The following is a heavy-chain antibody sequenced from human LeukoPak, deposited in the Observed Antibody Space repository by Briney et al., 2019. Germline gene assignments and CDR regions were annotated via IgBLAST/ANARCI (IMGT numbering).Heavy chain of an antibody. CDR1: GFTFSDHY. J-gene: IGHJ4*02. D-gene: IGHD6-13*01. CDR3: GSDTATALDY. Sequence: PGGSLRLSRAASGFTFSDHYMDWVRQAPGKGLEWVGRIKNKRGSYTADYAASVKGRFTLSRDDSQNSLYLQMNSLKTEDTAVYYCGSDTATALDYWGQGTLVTVSS. V-gene: IGHV3-72*01. CDR2: IKNKRGSYTA.